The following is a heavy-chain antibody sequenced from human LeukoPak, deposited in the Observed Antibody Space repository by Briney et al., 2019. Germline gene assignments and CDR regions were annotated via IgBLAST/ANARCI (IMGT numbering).Heavy chain of an antibody. D-gene: IGHD5-12*01. V-gene: IGHV4-59*01. CDR3: ARERGSIVATGYFDY. CDR2: IYYSGST. CDR1: GGSISSYY. J-gene: IGHJ4*02. Sequence: ETLSLTCTVSGGSISSYYWSWIRQPPGKGLEWIGYIYYSGSTNYNPSLKSRVTISVDTSKNQFSLKLSSVTAADTAVYYCARERGSIVATGYFDYWGQGTLVTVSS.